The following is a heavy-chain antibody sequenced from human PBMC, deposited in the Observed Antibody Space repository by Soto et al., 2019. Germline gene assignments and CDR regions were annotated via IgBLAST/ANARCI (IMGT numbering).Heavy chain of an antibody. Sequence: PSETLSLTCTVTGDSVNSYYWSWMRQPPGKGLECMGYVYYSGSTNYNPSLKSRVTISVDTSKNQISLRLKSVTAADTAVYYCARAETSGFHYFFYWGQGSLVTVSS. CDR1: GDSVNSYY. CDR2: VYYSGST. J-gene: IGHJ4*02. CDR3: ARAETSGFHYFFY. D-gene: IGHD3-9*01. V-gene: IGHV4-59*02.